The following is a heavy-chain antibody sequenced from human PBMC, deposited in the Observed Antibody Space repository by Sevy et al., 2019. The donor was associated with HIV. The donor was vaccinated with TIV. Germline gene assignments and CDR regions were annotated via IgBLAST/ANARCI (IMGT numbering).Heavy chain of an antibody. CDR3: ATSYYYGTSGVSPMGY. V-gene: IGHV1-69*13. Sequence: ASVKVSCKASGGTFSSYAISWVRQAPGQGLEWMGGIIPIFGTANYAQKFQGRVTITADESTSTAYMELSSLRSEDTAMYYCATSYYYGTSGVSPMGYWGQGTQVTVSS. CDR1: GGTFSSYA. J-gene: IGHJ4*02. CDR2: IIPIFGTA. D-gene: IGHD3-22*01.